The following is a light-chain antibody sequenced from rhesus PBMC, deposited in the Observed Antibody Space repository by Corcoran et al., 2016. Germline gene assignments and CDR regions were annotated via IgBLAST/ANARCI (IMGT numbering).Light chain of an antibody. CDR2: DAS. J-gene: IGKJ2*01. CDR3: LQHNSYPYS. V-gene: IGKV1-28*03. Sequence: DIQMTQSPSSLSASVGDTVTITCRASQGISSYLNWFQPKPGKAPKLLIYDASSLESGVPSRFSGSGSVTDFTLTISSLQPEDFAVYYCLQHNSYPYSFGQGTKVEIK. CDR1: QGISSY.